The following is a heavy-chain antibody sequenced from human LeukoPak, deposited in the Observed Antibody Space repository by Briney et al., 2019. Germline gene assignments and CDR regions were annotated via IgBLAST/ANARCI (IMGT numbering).Heavy chain of an antibody. CDR3: ARGGTYGDYGVLFFDY. CDR1: GYTFTDSF. V-gene: IGHV1-2*06. Sequence: GASVKVSCKASGYTFTDSFMHWVRQAPGQGLEWMGRINPNSGGTNYAQKFQGRVTMTRDTSISTAYMELSRLRSDDTAVYYCARGGTYGDYGVLFFDYWGQGTLVTVSS. CDR2: INPNSGGT. D-gene: IGHD4-17*01. J-gene: IGHJ4*02.